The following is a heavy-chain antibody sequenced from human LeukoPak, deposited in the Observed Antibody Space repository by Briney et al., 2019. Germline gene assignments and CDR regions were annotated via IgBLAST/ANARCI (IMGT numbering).Heavy chain of an antibody. J-gene: IGHJ3*02. CDR3: ARAQRWYYDSSGYYPFDI. V-gene: IGHV5-51*01. Sequence: GESLKISCKGSGYSLPATGSAGCARCPGKAWSGWASSILDSDTRYSPSFQGQVTISADKSISTAYLQWSSLKASDTAMYYCARAQRWYYDSSGYYPFDIWGQGTMVTVSS. CDR2: SILDSDT. D-gene: IGHD3-22*01. CDR1: GYSLPATG.